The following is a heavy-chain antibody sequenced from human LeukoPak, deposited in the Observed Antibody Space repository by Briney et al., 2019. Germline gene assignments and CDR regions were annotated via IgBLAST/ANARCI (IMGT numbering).Heavy chain of an antibody. J-gene: IGHJ3*02. CDR1: GGSISSGDYY. D-gene: IGHD1-26*01. CDR2: IYYSGST. CDR3: ARGPRVGATCAFDI. Sequence: SETLSLTCTVSGGSISSGDYYWSWIRQPPGKGLEWIGYIYYSGSTYYNPSLKSRVTISVDTSKNQFSLKLSSVTAADTAVYYCARGPRVGATCAFDIWGQGTMVTVSS. V-gene: IGHV4-30-4*08.